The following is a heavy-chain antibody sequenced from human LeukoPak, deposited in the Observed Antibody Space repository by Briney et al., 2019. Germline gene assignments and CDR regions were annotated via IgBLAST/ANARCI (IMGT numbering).Heavy chain of an antibody. D-gene: IGHD6-19*01. CDR2: MYTSGST. Sequence: SETLSLTCTVSGGSISDYYWSWIRQPAGKGLEWIGRMYTSGSTKYNPSLKSRVTMSVDTSKNQSSLKLRSVTAADTAVYYYARVSAVADYYFDYWGQGTLVTVSS. CDR1: GGSISDYY. V-gene: IGHV4-4*07. J-gene: IGHJ4*02. CDR3: ARVSAVADYYFDY.